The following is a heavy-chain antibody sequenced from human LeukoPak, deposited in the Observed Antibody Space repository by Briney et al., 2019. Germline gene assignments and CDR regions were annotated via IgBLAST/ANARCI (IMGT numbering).Heavy chain of an antibody. V-gene: IGHV4-4*02. CDR3: AREIRVAWFGELSKYYFDY. Sequence: SGTLSLTCAVSGGSISSSNWWSWVRQPPGKGLEWIGEIYHSGSTNYNPSLKSRVTISVDKSKNQFSLKLSSVTAADTAVYYCAREIRVAWFGELSKYYFDYWGQGTLVTVSS. CDR1: GGSISSSNW. D-gene: IGHD3-10*01. J-gene: IGHJ4*02. CDR2: IYHSGST.